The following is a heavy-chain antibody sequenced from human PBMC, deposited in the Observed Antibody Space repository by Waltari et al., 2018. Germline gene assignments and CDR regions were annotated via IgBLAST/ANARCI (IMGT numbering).Heavy chain of an antibody. CDR2: ISGSGEST. Sequence: EVQLLESGGGLVQPGGSLRLSCEASGFPFTNYAMHWFRQAPGKGTEWVSAISGSGESTYYADSVKGRFSISRDNPKNTLYLQMSSLRAEDTAVYYCAKGTNMVITHSYFDCWGQGILVTVSS. CDR3: AKGTNMVITHSYFDC. V-gene: IGHV3-23*01. CDR1: GFPFTNYA. J-gene: IGHJ4*02. D-gene: IGHD2-21*01.